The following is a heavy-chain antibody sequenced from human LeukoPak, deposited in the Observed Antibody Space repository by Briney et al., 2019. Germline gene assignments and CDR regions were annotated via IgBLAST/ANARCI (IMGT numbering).Heavy chain of an antibody. V-gene: IGHV3-7*01. Sequence: GGSLRLSCAASGFTFNTYWMSWVRQTPGKGLEWVANVKQDGSAKNYVNSVKGRFSISRDNAENSLYLQMNSLRAEDTAVYYCARGGRSGNFDYWGQGTLVTVSS. CDR2: VKQDGSAK. J-gene: IGHJ4*02. CDR3: ARGGRSGNFDY. D-gene: IGHD3-10*01. CDR1: GFTFNTYW.